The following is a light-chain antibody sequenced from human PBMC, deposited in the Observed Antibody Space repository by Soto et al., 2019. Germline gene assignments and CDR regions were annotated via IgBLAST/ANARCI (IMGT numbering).Light chain of an antibody. Sequence: EIGLTQSPGTLSLSPGERATLSCRASQSITSYLAWYQQKPGQAPRLLIYSASSRATGIPDRFSGSGFGTDFTLTISRLDPEDFAVYYCQQYGSSPLFGPGTKVDIK. J-gene: IGKJ3*01. V-gene: IGKV3-20*01. CDR2: SAS. CDR3: QQYGSSPL. CDR1: QSITSY.